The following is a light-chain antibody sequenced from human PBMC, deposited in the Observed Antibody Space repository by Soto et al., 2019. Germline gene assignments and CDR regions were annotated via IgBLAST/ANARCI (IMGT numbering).Light chain of an antibody. Sequence: EIVLTQSSATLSLSPGERATLSCRASQSVNIYLAWYQQKPGQAPRLLIYDASKRATGIPARFSGSGSGTDFTLTISSLEPEDSAVYYCQQRSNSFGGGTKVEIK. V-gene: IGKV3-11*01. CDR1: QSVNIY. CDR2: DAS. J-gene: IGKJ4*01. CDR3: QQRSNS.